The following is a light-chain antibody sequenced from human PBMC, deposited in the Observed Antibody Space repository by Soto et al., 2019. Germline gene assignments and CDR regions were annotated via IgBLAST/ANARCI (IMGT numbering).Light chain of an antibody. Sequence: DIQMTQSPSSLSASVGDRVTITCRASQSIYSSLNWYHQKPGKAPKLLIYAASNLQSGVPSRFSGSGSGTDFTLSISSLQPEDFATYDCQQSYSAPYTFGQGTKLEI. CDR1: QSIYSS. J-gene: IGKJ2*01. CDR2: AAS. CDR3: QQSYSAPYT. V-gene: IGKV1-39*01.